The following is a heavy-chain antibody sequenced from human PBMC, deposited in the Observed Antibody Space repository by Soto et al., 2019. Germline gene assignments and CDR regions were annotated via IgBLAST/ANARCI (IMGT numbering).Heavy chain of an antibody. CDR3: ARVYNWNYSL. J-gene: IGHJ4*02. D-gene: IGHD1-1*01. V-gene: IGHV4-31*03. CDR2: IYYSGST. Sequence: SETLSLTSTVSGGSISSGGYYWSWIRQHPGKGLEWIGYIYYSGSTYYNPSLKSRVTISVDTSKNQFSLKLSSVTAADTAVYYCARVYNWNYSLWGQGTLVTVSS. CDR1: GGSISSGGYY.